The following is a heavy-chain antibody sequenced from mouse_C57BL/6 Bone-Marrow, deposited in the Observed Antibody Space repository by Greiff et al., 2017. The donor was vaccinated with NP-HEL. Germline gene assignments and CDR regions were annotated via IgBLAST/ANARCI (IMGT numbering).Heavy chain of an antibody. V-gene: IGHV14-4*01. D-gene: IGHD1-1*01. CDR3: TDITGDV. Sequence: DVKLVESGAELVRPGASVKLSCTASGFNIKDDYMHWVKQRPEQGLEWIGWIDPENGDTEYASKFQGKATITADTSSNTAYLQLSSLTSEDTAVYYCTDITGDVWGTGTTVTVSS. CDR1: GFNIKDDY. J-gene: IGHJ1*03. CDR2: IDPENGDT.